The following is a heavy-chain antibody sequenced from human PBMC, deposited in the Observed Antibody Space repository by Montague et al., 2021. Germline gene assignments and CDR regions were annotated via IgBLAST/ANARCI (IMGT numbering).Heavy chain of an antibody. CDR1: GGSISSYY. Sequence: SETLSLTCSVSGGSISSYYWTWIRQSPGKGLEWIGHIYHSGSTDYNPSLKSRVTILVDTSKKQFSLKLNSVTAADTAVYYCARERGDFDTVDYIYYGMDVWGKGTTVTVSS. D-gene: IGHD2-21*02. CDR3: ARERGDFDTVDYIYYGMDV. CDR2: IYHSGST. J-gene: IGHJ6*04. V-gene: IGHV4-59*13.